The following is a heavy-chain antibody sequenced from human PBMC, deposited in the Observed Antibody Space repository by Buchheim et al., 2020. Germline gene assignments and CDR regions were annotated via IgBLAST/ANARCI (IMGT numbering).Heavy chain of an antibody. V-gene: IGHV3-15*02. Sequence: EVQLVDSGGALVKPGGSLRLSCVASGFTFTSAWMTWVRQAPGEGLEWVGRIKSKSDGGTTDYAAPVNGRFIISRDDSKDTLYLQMNSLMTEDTGVYYCTRGSIAYGTLDNWGQRTL. J-gene: IGHJ4*02. CDR2: IKSKSDGGTT. D-gene: IGHD4-17*01. CDR3: TRGSIAYGTLDN. CDR1: GFTFTSAW.